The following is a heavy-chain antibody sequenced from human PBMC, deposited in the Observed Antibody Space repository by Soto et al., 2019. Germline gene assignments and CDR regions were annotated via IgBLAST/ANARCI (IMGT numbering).Heavy chain of an antibody. CDR3: VGGQYYFDY. V-gene: IGHV3-30*03. CDR1: GFPFTTYS. CDR2: ISYDGSNK. D-gene: IGHD3-10*01. Sequence: QVQLVESGGGVVQPGRSLRLSCAASGFPFTTYSMHWVREGPGKGLEWVAVISYDGSNKFYADSVKGRFTISRDNSKNTLYLKMNSLRTEDTALYYCVGGQYYFDYRGQGTLVIVSS. J-gene: IGHJ4*02.